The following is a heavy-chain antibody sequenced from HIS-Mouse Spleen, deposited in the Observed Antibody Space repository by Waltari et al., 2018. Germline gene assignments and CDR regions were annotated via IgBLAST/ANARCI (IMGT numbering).Heavy chain of an antibody. V-gene: IGHV4-39*07. D-gene: IGHD6-13*01. CDR1: GCPIRSSSYS. Sequence: QLQLQESGPGLVKPSETLSLTCTVSGCPIRSSSYSWVWSRQPPGKGLEWIGSIYYSGSTYYNPSLKSRVTISVDTSKNQFSLKLSSVTAADTAVYYCAREIPYSSSWYDWYFDLWGRGTLVTVSS. CDR3: AREIPYSSSWYDWYFDL. CDR2: IYYSGST. J-gene: IGHJ2*01.